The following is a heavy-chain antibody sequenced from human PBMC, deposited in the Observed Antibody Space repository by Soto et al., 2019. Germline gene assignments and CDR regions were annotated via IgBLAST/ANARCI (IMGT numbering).Heavy chain of an antibody. V-gene: IGHV1-69*06. CDR3: ARDKSADSSGYLYYFDY. CDR1: GGTFSSDA. J-gene: IGHJ4*02. D-gene: IGHD3-22*01. Sequence: VASVKVSCKPSGGTFSSDAITWVRQAPGQGLEWMGGIIPIFGTINYAQKFQGRVTITADKSTTTAYMESSSLRSEDTAIYYCARDKSADSSGYLYYFDYWGQGTLVTVSS. CDR2: IIPIFGTI.